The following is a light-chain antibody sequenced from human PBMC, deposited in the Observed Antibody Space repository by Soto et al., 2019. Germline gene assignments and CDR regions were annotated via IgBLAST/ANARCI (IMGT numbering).Light chain of an antibody. CDR1: QDIYNY. V-gene: IGKV1-16*01. Sequence: DIQMTQSPSSLSASVGDRVTITCQASQDIYNYLNWYQQKPGKAPNLLIFDASSLHSGVPSRFSGSGSGTEFTLTITSLQPDDFATYYCQHYNPYSGPFGQGTKVDI. J-gene: IGKJ1*01. CDR3: QHYNPYSGP. CDR2: DAS.